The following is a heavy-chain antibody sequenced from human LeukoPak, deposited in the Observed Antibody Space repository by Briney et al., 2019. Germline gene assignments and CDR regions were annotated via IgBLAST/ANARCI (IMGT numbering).Heavy chain of an antibody. Sequence: GGSLRLSCGGSGFTFSSYAMSWVRQAPGKGLEWVSAISGSGTDTFYANSVKGRFTISRDNAKNTLYMQMNSLRAEDTAVYYCAKGGGSSCYSPSDYWGQGTLVTVSS. CDR2: ISGSGTDT. CDR1: GFTFSSYA. J-gene: IGHJ4*02. CDR3: AKGGGSSCYSPSDY. D-gene: IGHD2-15*01. V-gene: IGHV3-23*01.